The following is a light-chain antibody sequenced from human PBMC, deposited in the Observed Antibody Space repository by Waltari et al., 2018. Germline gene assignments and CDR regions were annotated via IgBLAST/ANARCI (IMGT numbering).Light chain of an antibody. CDR3: SSYTSISTSVV. CDR1: SSDVGGYDF. V-gene: IGLV2-14*03. CDR2: DVY. J-gene: IGLJ2*01. Sequence: QSALTQPASVSGSPGQSIPISCTGTSSDVGGYDFVSWYQQYPGKAPKLVIYDVYYRPSGVSDRFSASKSGNTASLTISGLQTEDEADYYCSSYTSISTSVVFGGGTKLTVL.